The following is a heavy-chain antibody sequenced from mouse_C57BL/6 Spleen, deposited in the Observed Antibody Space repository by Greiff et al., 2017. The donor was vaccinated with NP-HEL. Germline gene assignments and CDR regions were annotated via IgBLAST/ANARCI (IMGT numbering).Heavy chain of an antibody. CDR2: IDPSDSYT. Sequence: QVQLQQSGAELVMPGASVKLSCKASGYTFTSYWMHWVKQRPGQGLEWIGEIDPSDSYTNYNQKFKGKSTLTVDKSSSTAYMQLSSLTSEDSAVYYCASQYFDYWGQGTTLTVSS. CDR1: GYTFTSYW. J-gene: IGHJ2*01. V-gene: IGHV1-69*01. CDR3: ASQYFDY.